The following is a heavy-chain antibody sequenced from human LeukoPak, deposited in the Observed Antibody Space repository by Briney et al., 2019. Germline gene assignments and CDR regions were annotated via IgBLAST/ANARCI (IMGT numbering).Heavy chain of an antibody. V-gene: IGHV3-11*06. CDR3: AKTADYDILTGYFDY. J-gene: IGHJ4*02. Sequence: GRSLRLSCAASGFTFSDYYMSWIRQAPGKGLEWVSYISSSSSYTNYADSVKGRFTISRDNAKNSLYLQMNSLRAEDTAVYYCAKTADYDILTGYFDYWGQGTLVTVSS. CDR2: ISSSSSYT. D-gene: IGHD3-9*01. CDR1: GFTFSDYY.